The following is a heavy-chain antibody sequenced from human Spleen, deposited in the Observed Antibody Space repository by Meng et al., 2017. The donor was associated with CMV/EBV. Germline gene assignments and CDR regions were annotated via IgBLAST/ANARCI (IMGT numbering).Heavy chain of an antibody. CDR3: AREWTVTTVSDY. CDR1: GGSIISSNYY. V-gene: IGHV4-39*07. D-gene: IGHD4-17*01. J-gene: IGHJ4*02. Sequence: SETLSLTCTVSGGSIISSNYYWGWIRQSPGKGLEWIGSIYYSGISHYNPSLKSRVTISVDTSKNQFSLKLSSVTAADTAVYYCAREWTVTTVSDYWGQGTLVTVSS. CDR2: IYYSGIS.